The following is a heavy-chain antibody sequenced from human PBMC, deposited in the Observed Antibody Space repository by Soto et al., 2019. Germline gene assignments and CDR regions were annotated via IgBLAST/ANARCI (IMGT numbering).Heavy chain of an antibody. V-gene: IGHV1-69*01. CDR2: IIPVFGTT. J-gene: IGHJ5*02. CDR3: ARIGMALVTAGWFDP. D-gene: IGHD2-21*02. Sequence: QLQLVQSGAEVKEPGSSVKVSCQASGGTLSTYGVTWVRQAPGQGLEWMGGIIPVFGTTTYAQKFQGRVTITADGSTNSAYLEVNSLRSEDTAVYFCARIGMALVTAGWFDPWGQGTLVTVSS. CDR1: GGTLSTYG.